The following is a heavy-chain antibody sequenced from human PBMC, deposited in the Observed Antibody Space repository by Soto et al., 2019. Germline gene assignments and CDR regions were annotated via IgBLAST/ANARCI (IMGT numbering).Heavy chain of an antibody. J-gene: IGHJ6*02. V-gene: IGHV3-7*03. CDR2: IPQDGVDG. CDR1: GFIFSMYS. Sequence: GGSLRLSCEVSGFIFSMYSMSWVRQTPGKGLEWVAKIPQDGVDGHYADSVKGRFTISRDNGKNSLYLQMNNLRAEDTAVYYCARDHLILPAHDFFYGSDVWGRGATVTVSS. D-gene: IGHD2-21*02. CDR3: ARDHLILPAHDFFYGSDV.